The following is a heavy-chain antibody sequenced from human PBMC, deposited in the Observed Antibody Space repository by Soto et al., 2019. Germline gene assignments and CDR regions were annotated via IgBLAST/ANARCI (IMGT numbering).Heavy chain of an antibody. J-gene: IGHJ4*03. V-gene: IGHV4-39*01. CDR1: GGSISASNVH. CDR3: GDILSGAQFIY. D-gene: IGHD3-9*01. Sequence: SETLSLTSTVSGGSISASNVHCGWIRQSPGQGLEWIGSFHHSVSIHYNPPFKGGATISVVTTKHLFSLQQHSVIDADPAIYYCGDILSGAQFIYWGQGT. CDR2: FHHSVSI.